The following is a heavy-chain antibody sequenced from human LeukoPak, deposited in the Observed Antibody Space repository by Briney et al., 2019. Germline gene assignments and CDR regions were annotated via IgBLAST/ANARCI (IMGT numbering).Heavy chain of an antibody. CDR2: IYYSGST. D-gene: IGHD3-9*01. CDR1: GGSITSYY. J-gene: IGHJ6*02. V-gene: IGHV4-59*01. CDR3: ARDKGYFDWLLARYYYYGMDA. Sequence: SETLSLTCTVSGGSITSYYWSWIRQPPGKGLEWIGYIYYSGSTNYNPSLKSRVTISVDTSKNQFSLKLSSVTAADTAVYYCARDKGYFDWLLARYYYYGMDAWGQETTVTVSS.